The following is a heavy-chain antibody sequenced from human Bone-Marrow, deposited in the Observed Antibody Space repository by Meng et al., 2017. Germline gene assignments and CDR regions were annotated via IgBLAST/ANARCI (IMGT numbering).Heavy chain of an antibody. CDR1: GFSLSTSGVG. D-gene: IGHD2-15*01. CDR2: IYWDDDK. J-gene: IGHJ5*02. Sequence: QITLKESGPTLVKPTQTLTLTCTFSGFSLSTSGVGVGWIRQPPGKALEWLALIYWDDDKRYSPSLKSRLTIAKDTSKNQVVLTMTNMDPVDTATYYCAHSSWGVVAATWFDPWGQGTLVTVSS. CDR3: AHSSWGVVAATWFDP. V-gene: IGHV2-5*02.